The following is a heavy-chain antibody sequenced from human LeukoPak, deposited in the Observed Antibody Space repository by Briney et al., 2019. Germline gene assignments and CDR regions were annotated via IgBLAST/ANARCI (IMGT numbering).Heavy chain of an antibody. V-gene: IGHV3-48*01. CDR3: TRKQELSGTYRWNAFDI. D-gene: IGHD1-26*01. CDR2: ISGSGSTI. CDR1: GFTFSTYS. J-gene: IGHJ3*02. Sequence: PGGSLRLSCAASGFTFSTYSMNWVRQAPGKGLEWVSHISGSGSTIYYADSVKGRFTISRDNAENSLYLQMNSLKTEDTAVYYCTRKQELSGTYRWNAFDIWGQGTMVTVSS.